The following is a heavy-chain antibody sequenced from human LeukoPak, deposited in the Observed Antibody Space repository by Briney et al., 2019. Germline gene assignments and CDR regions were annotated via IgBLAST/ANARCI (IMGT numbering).Heavy chain of an antibody. J-gene: IGHJ4*02. D-gene: IGHD3-22*01. CDR3: ARDPPSYYDSSGYYGPAGYFDY. CDR1: GYTFTSYY. CDR2: INPSGGST. Sequence: ASVKVSCKASGYTFTSYYMHWVRQAPGQGLEWMGIINPSGGSTSYAQKFQGRVTMTRDMSTSTVYMELSSLRSEDTAVYYCARDPPSYYDSSGYYGPAGYFDYWGQGTLVTVSS. V-gene: IGHV1-46*01.